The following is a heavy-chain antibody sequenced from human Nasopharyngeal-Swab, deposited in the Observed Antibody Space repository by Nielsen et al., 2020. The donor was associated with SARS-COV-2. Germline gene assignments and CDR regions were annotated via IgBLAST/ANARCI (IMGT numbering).Heavy chain of an antibody. CDR2: ISAYNGNT. V-gene: IGHV1-18*01. CDR3: ARGPVEQWLVEGWFDR. D-gene: IGHD6-19*01. J-gene: IGHJ5*02. Sequence: ASALIFCSASGYTFLSYGISWVRPSPPHGLEWMGWISAYNGNTNYAQKLQGRVTMTTDTSTSTAYMELTSLRSDDTAVYYCARGPVEQWLVEGWFDRWGQGTQVTVS. CDR1: GYTFLSYG.